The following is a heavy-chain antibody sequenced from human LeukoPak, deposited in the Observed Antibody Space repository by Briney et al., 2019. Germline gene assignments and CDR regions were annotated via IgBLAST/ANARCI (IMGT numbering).Heavy chain of an antibody. CDR1: GFTVSSNY. J-gene: IGHJ4*02. Sequence: PGGSLRLSCAASGFTVSSNYMNCVRQAPGKGLEWVSVIYPNGDAYYADSLKGRFTISRDTSKNTMSLQMNSLSAEDTAVYYCASADYGDYGGYWGQGTLVTVSS. CDR2: IYPNGDA. V-gene: IGHV3-66*01. CDR3: ASADYGDYGGY. D-gene: IGHD4-17*01.